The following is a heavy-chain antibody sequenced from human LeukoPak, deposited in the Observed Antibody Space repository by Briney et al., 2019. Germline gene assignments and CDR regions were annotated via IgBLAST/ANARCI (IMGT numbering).Heavy chain of an antibody. CDR1: GFTFDDYT. Sequence: GGSLRLSCAASGFTFDDYTMHWVRQAPGKGLEWVSLISWDGGSTYYADSVKGRFTISRDNSKNSLYLQMNSLRTEDTALYYCAKGYSSGLGTGYWGQGTLVTVSS. D-gene: IGHD6-25*01. CDR3: AKGYSSGLGTGY. CDR2: ISWDGGST. J-gene: IGHJ4*02. V-gene: IGHV3-43*01.